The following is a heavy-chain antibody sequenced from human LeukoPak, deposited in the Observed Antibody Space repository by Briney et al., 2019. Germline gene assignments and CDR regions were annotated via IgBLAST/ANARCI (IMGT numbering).Heavy chain of an antibody. Sequence: SETLSLTCAVSGGSISSGGFSWSWIRQPPGKGLEWIGYIYYSGSTYYNPSLKSRLTISVHKSKNQFSLKLSSATAADTAVYYCARDTALFRAYDIWGQGTLVTVSS. V-gene: IGHV4-30-4*07. J-gene: IGHJ3*02. CDR3: ARDTALFRAYDI. CDR2: IYYSGST. CDR1: GGSISSGGFS.